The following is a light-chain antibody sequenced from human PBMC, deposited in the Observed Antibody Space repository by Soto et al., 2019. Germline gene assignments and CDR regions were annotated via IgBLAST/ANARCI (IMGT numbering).Light chain of an antibody. V-gene: IGKV3-15*01. Sequence: EIVMTQSPATLSVSQGERATLSCRASQSVSSNLAWYQQKPGQAPRLLIYGASTRATGIPARFSGSGSGTEFTLTISSLQSEDFAIYYCKQDNNCLRTFGPVTKLDIK. CDR2: GAS. CDR1: QSVSSN. CDR3: KQDNNCLRT. J-gene: IGKJ1*01.